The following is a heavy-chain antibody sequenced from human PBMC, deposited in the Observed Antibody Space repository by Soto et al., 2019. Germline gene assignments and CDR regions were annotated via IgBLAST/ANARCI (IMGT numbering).Heavy chain of an antibody. Sequence: QLQLVESGGGVVQPGTSLRLSCTASGFMFKSYVMHWVRQDPGKGLEWVARTSYNGNDKYYGDSVKGRFTVSRDNSKNTLHLQMDSLRPEDTALYYCARWGTTGGFDLWGQGTLVSVSS. CDR2: TSYNGNDK. V-gene: IGHV3-30*19. J-gene: IGHJ4*02. CDR1: GFMFKSYV. D-gene: IGHD3-16*01. CDR3: ARWGTTGGFDL.